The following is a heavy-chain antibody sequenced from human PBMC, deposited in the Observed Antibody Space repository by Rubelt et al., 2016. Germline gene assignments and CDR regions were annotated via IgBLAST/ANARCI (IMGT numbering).Heavy chain of an antibody. CDR3: ARTTRWFGEFADAFDI. V-gene: IGHV4-4*02. Sequence: YHSGSTNYNPSLKSRVTISVDKSKNQFSLKLSSVTAADTAVYYCARTTRWFGEFADAFDIWGQGTMVTVSS. CDR2: YHSGST. D-gene: IGHD3-10*01. J-gene: IGHJ3*02.